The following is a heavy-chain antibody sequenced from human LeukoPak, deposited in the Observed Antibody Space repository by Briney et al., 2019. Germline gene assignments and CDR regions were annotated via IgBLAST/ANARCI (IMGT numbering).Heavy chain of an antibody. V-gene: IGHV4-59*11. CDR3: ARGGTVMVAATDLDF. CDR2: ITYSGTT. Sequence: PSETLSLTGTVSGGSSSNLYWRWLGQPPGKRREWCGYITYSGTTKDIPSLKSRVTMSVAMSKNQFSLQLSSVTATDTAVYYCARGGTVMVAATDLDFWGQGTLVTVSS. D-gene: IGHD2-15*01. CDR1: GGSSSNLY. J-gene: IGHJ4*02.